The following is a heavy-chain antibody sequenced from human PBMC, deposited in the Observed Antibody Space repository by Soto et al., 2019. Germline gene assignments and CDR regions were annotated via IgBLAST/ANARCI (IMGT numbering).Heavy chain of an antibody. D-gene: IGHD4-17*01. V-gene: IGHV3-33*01. J-gene: IGHJ4*02. CDR3: AREKRSTVTTEGFDY. CDR1: GFTFSSYG. Sequence: QVQLVESGGGVVQPGRSLRLSCAASGFTFSSYGMHWVRQAPGKGLEWVAVIWYDGSNKYYVDSVKGRFTISRDNSKNTLYLQMNSLRAEDTAVYYCAREKRSTVTTEGFDYWGQGTLVTVSS. CDR2: IWYDGSNK.